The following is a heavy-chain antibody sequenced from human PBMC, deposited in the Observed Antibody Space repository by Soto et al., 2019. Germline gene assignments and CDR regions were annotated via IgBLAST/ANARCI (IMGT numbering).Heavy chain of an antibody. J-gene: IGHJ4*02. D-gene: IGHD3-22*01. CDR1: GGSISDYY. CDR3: AKDYHSTGSDAAFHX. CDR2: VYHTGST. Sequence: SETLSVTFTISGGSISDYYWSWVRQSPGKGLEWILYVYHTGSTNSNPSLKTRVTISVDTSRNQFSLLLYSVTAADTAVYYCAKDYHSTGSDAAFHXWGQVTLFTVSX. V-gene: IGHV4-59*13.